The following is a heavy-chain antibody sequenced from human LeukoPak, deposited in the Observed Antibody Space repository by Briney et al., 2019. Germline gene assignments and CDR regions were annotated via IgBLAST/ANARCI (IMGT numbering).Heavy chain of an antibody. CDR3: ARGTVTIDY. J-gene: IGHJ4*02. Sequence: SETLSLTCTVSGGSISSYYWSWIRQPPGKGLEWIGEINHSGSTNYNPSLKSRVTISVDTSKNQFSLKLSSVTAADTAVYYCARGTVTIDYWGQGTLVTVSS. CDR2: INHSGST. V-gene: IGHV4-34*01. CDR1: GGSISSYY. D-gene: IGHD4-17*01.